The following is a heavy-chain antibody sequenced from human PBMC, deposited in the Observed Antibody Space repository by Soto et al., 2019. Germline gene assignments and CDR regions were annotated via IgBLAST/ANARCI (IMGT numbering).Heavy chain of an antibody. V-gene: IGHV1-18*01. Sequence: QVQLVQSGAEVKKPGASVKVSCKASGYTFTSYGISWVRQAPGQGLEWMGWISAYNGNANYAQKLQGRVTMSTDTSTSTAYMELRSLRSDDTAVYYCARGRYCSGGSCPNYYYGMDVWGQGTTVTVSS. CDR2: ISAYNGNA. J-gene: IGHJ6*02. D-gene: IGHD2-15*01. CDR1: GYTFTSYG. CDR3: ARGRYCSGGSCPNYYYGMDV.